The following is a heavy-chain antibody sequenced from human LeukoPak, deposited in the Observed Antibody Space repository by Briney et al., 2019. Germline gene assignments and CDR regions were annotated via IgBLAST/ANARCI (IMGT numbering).Heavy chain of an antibody. J-gene: IGHJ3*02. CDR2: ISGSGGST. D-gene: IGHD3-10*01. CDR1: GFTFSSYA. CDR3: AKWSDSMVRGVIWVAFDI. Sequence: GGSLRLSCAASGFTFSSYAMSWVRQAPGKGLEWVSAISGSGGSTYYADPVKGRFTISRDNSKNTLYLQMNSLRAEDTAVYYCAKWSDSMVRGVIWVAFDIWGQGTMVTVSS. V-gene: IGHV3-23*01.